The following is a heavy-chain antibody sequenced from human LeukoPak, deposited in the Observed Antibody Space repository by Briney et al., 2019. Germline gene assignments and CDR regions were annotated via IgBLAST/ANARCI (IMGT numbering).Heavy chain of an antibody. CDR1: GGSISSSSYY. D-gene: IGHD2-2*01. CDR2: INHSGST. V-gene: IGHV4-39*07. J-gene: IGHJ3*02. Sequence: SETLSLTCTVSGGSISSSSYYWGWIRQPPGKGLEWIGEINHSGSTNYNPSLKSRVTISVDTSKNQFSLKLSSVTAADTAVYYCAREPPTNIVVVPAAISAFDIWGQGTMVTVSS. CDR3: AREPPTNIVVVPAAISAFDI.